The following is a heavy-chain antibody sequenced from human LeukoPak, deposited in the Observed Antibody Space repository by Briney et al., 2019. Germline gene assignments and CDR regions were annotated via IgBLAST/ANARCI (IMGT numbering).Heavy chain of an antibody. D-gene: IGHD3-22*01. CDR1: GDSIRSYY. J-gene: IGHJ3*02. CDR3: ARDEVVITAFDI. Sequence: KTSETLSLTCTVSGDSIRSYYWSWIRQPAGKGLEWIGRVYTSGSTNYNPSLKSRVTMSIDTSKNQFSLKLSSVTAADTAVYYCARDEVVITAFDIWGQGTMVTVSS. CDR2: VYTSGST. V-gene: IGHV4-4*07.